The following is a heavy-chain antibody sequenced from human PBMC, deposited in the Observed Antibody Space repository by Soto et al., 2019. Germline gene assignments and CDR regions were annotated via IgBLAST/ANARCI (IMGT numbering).Heavy chain of an antibody. CDR3: ARVRGYCTNGVCYTNHFDY. D-gene: IGHD2-8*01. Sequence: ASVKVSCKASGYTFTSYGISWVRQAPGQGLEWMGWISAYNGNTNYAQKLQGRVTMTTHTSTSTAYMELRSLRSDDTAVYYCARVRGYCTNGVCYTNHFDYWGQGTLVTVSS. CDR1: GYTFTSYG. V-gene: IGHV1-18*01. CDR2: ISAYNGNT. J-gene: IGHJ4*02.